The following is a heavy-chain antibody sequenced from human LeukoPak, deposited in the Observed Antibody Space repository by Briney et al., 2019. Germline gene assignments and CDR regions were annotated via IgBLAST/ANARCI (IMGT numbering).Heavy chain of an antibody. D-gene: IGHD4-23*01. V-gene: IGHV7-4-1*02. Sequence: NTNIGNPTYAQGFTGRFVFSLDTSVRTAYLQMSSLKAEDTAVYYCARGTYGGNPGDTFDIWGQGTMVTVSS. CDR3: ARGTYGGNPGDTFDI. CDR2: NTNIGNP. J-gene: IGHJ3*02.